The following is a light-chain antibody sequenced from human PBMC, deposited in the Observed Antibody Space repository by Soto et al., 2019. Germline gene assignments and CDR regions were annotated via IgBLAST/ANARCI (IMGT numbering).Light chain of an antibody. CDR3: SSYASSNIVDVV. CDR2: EVS. J-gene: IGLJ2*01. CDR1: TSDAAGYNY. V-gene: IGLV2-8*01. Sequence: QSALTQPPSASGSPGQSVTISCTGTTSDAAGYNYVSWYQQHRGKAPKLMIYEVSKRPSGVPDRFSGSKSVNTATLTVCGLQAQDEAAYYWSSYASSNIVDVVFGGGTKVTVL.